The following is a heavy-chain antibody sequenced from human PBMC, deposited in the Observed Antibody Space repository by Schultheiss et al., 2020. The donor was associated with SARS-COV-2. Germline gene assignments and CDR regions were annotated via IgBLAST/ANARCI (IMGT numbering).Heavy chain of an antibody. D-gene: IGHD3-10*01. CDR1: GFTLSSYA. CDR3: AKETGPDYYGSGSYEYGMDV. Sequence: SLKISCSASGFTLSSYAMHWVRQAPGKGLEWVSGISWNSGSIGYADSVKGRFTISRDNAKNSLYLQMNSLRAEDTALYYCAKETGPDYYGSGSYEYGMDVWGQGTTVTVSS. V-gene: IGHV3-9*01. CDR2: ISWNSGSI. J-gene: IGHJ6*02.